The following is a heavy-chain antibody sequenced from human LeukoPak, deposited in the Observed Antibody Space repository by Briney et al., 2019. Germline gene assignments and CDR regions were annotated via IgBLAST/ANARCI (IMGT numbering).Heavy chain of an antibody. J-gene: IGHJ4*02. V-gene: IGHV1-69*06. Sequence: ASVKVSCKASGVTFSSYAISWVRQAPGQGLEWMGRIIPIFGTANYAQKFQGRVTITADKSTSTAYMELSSLRSEDTAVYYCARDRVHWGSPSDKTPIDYWGQGTLVTVSS. D-gene: IGHD7-27*01. CDR1: GVTFSSYA. CDR3: ARDRVHWGSPSDKTPIDY. CDR2: IIPIFGTA.